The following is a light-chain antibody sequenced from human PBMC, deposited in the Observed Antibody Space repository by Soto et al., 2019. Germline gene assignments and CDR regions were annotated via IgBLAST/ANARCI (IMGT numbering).Light chain of an antibody. J-gene: IGLJ2*01. CDR1: SSDVGAYNY. Sequence: QSVLTQPPSVSGSPGQSVTISCTGTSSDVGAYNYVSWYQQHPGKAPKLVIYELTKRPSGVPDRFSGSKSGTSASLAISGLRSEDEADYFCAAWDDILNGPIFGGGTQLTVL. CDR3: AAWDDILNGPI. CDR2: ELT. V-gene: IGLV2-8*01.